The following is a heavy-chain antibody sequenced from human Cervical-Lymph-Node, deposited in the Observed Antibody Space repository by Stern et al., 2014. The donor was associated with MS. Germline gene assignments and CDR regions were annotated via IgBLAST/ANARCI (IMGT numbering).Heavy chain of an antibody. J-gene: IGHJ4*02. CDR2: LYTSGNT. CDR3: ATGDGAFDF. D-gene: IGHD4-17*01. V-gene: IGHV4-4*07. Sequence: QVQLQESCPGLVKTSETLSLTCIVSGGSITRWFWSWIRQPAGKPLEWVGRLYTSGNTDYNPSRERRVTMSVDTSKNHFSLQLDSVTAADTAVYYCATGDGAFDFWGQGILVTVSS. CDR1: GGSITRWF.